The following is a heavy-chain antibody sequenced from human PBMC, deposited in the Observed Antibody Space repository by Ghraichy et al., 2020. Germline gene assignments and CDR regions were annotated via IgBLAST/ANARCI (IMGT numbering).Heavy chain of an antibody. J-gene: IGHJ2*01. CDR3: ARDWQRMDRGVISQNWYFDL. CDR2: INPNGGST. D-gene: IGHD3-10*01. CDR1: GYTFTGYY. V-gene: IGHV1-46*01. Sequence: ASLKVSCKASGYTFTGYYMHWVRQAPGQGLEWLGMINPNGGSTNYAQKFQGRVTMTGDTSTTTVYLELSSLTSEDTAVYFCARDWQRMDRGVISQNWYFDLWGRGTLVTVSS.